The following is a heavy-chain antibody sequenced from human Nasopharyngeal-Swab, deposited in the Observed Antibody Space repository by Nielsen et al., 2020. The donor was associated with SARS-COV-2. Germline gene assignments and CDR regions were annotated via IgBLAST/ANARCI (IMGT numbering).Heavy chain of an antibody. D-gene: IGHD2-15*01. CDR1: GYTFTGYY. Sequence: ASVQVTSKASGYTFTGYYMHWVRQAPGQGLEWMGWINPNSGGTNYAQKFQGWVTMTRDTSISTAYMELSRLRSDDTAVYYCARDLVYSYYYYGMDVWGQGTTVTVSS. CDR2: INPNSGGT. V-gene: IGHV1-2*04. J-gene: IGHJ6*02. CDR3: ARDLVYSYYYYGMDV.